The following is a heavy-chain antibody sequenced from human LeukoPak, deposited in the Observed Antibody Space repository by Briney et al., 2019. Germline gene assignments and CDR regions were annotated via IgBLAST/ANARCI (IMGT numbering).Heavy chain of an antibody. Sequence: GGSLRLSCAASGFTFSSYSMNWVRQAPGKGREWVSYISSSSTTIYYADSVKGRFTISRDNAKNSLYLQMNSLRAEDTAVYYCARDVGFDPWGQGTLVTVSS. CDR1: GFTFSSYS. J-gene: IGHJ5*02. CDR2: ISSSSTTI. V-gene: IGHV3-48*04. CDR3: ARDVGFDP.